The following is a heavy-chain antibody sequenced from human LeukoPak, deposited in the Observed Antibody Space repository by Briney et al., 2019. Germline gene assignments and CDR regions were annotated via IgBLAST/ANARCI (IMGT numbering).Heavy chain of an antibody. CDR3: ARGQIGYCSGGSCYSSYYYYYGMDV. J-gene: IGHJ6*02. D-gene: IGHD2-15*01. CDR2: INHSGST. Sequence: SETLSLTCAVYGGSFSGYYWSWIRQPPGKGLEWIGEINHSGSTNYNPSLKSRVTISVDTSKNQFSLKLSSVTAADTAVYYCARGQIGYCSGGSCYSSYYYYYGMDVWGQGTTVTVSS. CDR1: GGSFSGYY. V-gene: IGHV4-34*01.